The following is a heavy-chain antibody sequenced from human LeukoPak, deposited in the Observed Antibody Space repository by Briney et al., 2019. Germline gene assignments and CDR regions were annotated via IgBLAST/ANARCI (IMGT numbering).Heavy chain of an antibody. D-gene: IGHD5-24*01. CDR2: MNPNSGNT. CDR3: ARGGRDGYNYGDYFDY. V-gene: IGHV1-8*03. CDR1: GYTFTSYD. J-gene: IGHJ4*02. Sequence: ASVKVSCKASGYTFTSYDINWVRQATGQGLEWMGWMNPNSGNTGYAQKFQGRVTITGNTSISTAYMELSSLRSEDTAVYYCARGGRDGYNYGDYFDYWGQGTLVTVSS.